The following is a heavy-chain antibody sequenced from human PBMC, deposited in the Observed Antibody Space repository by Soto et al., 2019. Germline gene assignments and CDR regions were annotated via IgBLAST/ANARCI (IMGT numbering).Heavy chain of an antibody. CDR2: INSMNDHT. J-gene: IGHJ4*02. D-gene: IGHD1-7*01. CDR1: GYSFSTHA. Sequence: GASVKVSCKASGYSFSTHAMHWVRQAPGQGLEWVGWINSMNDHTIYSEKLEGRVTITSDTSATTAYMELSSLTSEDTAIYYCARNILGGTTDYWGQGTLVTVSS. V-gene: IGHV1-3*01. CDR3: ARNILGGTTDY.